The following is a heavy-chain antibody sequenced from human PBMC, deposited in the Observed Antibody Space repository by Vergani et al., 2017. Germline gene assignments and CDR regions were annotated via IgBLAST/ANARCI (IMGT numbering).Heavy chain of an antibody. CDR3: ASATGTRGGDY. V-gene: IGHV4-59*01. CDR2: IYYSGST. D-gene: IGHD1-1*01. CDR1: GGSISSYY. Sequence: QVQLQESGPGLVKPSETLSLTCTVSGGSISSYYWSWNRQPPGKGLEWIGYIYYSGSTNYNPSLKSRVTISVDTSKNQFSLKLGSVTAADTAVYYCASATGTRGGDYWGQGTLVTVSS. J-gene: IGHJ4*02.